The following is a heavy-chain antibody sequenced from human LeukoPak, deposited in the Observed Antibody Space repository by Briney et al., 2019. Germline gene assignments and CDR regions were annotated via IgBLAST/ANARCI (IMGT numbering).Heavy chain of an antibody. CDR1: DASISGHY. V-gene: IGHV4-59*11. CDR2: ISYIGST. J-gene: IGHJ3*02. Sequence: SETLSLTCTVSDASISGHYLTWIRQPPGKGLEWIGYISYIGSTNYNPSLKSRVTISVETSKNQFSLKLGSVTAADTAVNAFDMWSQGTMVTVSS. CDR3: DM.